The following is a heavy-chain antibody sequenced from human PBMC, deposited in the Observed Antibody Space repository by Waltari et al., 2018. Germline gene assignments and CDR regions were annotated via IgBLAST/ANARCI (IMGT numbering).Heavy chain of an antibody. J-gene: IGHJ1*01. V-gene: IGHV3-7*01. Sequence: EVQLVESGGGLVQPGGSLRLSCAASGFTFSSYWMSWVRQAPGKGLEWVANIKQDGSGKYYVDSVKGRFTISRDNAKNSLYLQMNSLRAEDTAVYYCARVLTIFGVVSVYFQHWGQGTLVTVSS. CDR3: ARVLTIFGVVSVYFQH. CDR1: GFTFSSYW. D-gene: IGHD3-3*01. CDR2: IKQDGSGK.